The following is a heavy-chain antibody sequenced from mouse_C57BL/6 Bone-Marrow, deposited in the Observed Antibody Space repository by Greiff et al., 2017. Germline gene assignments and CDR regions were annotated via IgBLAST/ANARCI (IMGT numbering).Heavy chain of an antibody. CDR1: GYTFTSYW. D-gene: IGHD2-3*01. J-gene: IGHJ1*03. CDR3: ARPLGGLLPYFEV. V-gene: IGHV1-7*01. CDR2: INPSSGYT. Sequence: VQLQESGAELAKPGASVKLSCKASGYTFTSYWMHWVKQRPGQGLEWIGYINPSSGYTKYNQKFKDKATLTAYKSSSTAYMQLSSLTYEDAAVYYCARPLGGLLPYFEVWGTGTTVTVSS.